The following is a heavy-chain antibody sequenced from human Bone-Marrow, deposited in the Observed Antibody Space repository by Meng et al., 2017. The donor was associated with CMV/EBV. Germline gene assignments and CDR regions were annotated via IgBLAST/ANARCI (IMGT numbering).Heavy chain of an antibody. CDR3: ARGGITMVRKTTDP. Sequence: SETLSLTCTVSGGSISSSSYYWGWIRQPPGKGLEWIGSIYYSGSTYYNPSLKRRVTISVDTSKNQFSLKLSSVTAADTAVYYCARGGITMVRKTTDPWGQRTLVTVSS. CDR1: GGSISSSSYY. CDR2: IYYSGST. D-gene: IGHD3-10*01. V-gene: IGHV4-39*01. J-gene: IGHJ5*02.